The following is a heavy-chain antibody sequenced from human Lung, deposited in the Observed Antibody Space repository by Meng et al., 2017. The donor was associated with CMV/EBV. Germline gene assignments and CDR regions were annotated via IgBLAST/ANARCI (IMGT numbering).Heavy chain of an antibody. V-gene: IGHV4-4*02. Sequence: QLQLRESGPALVTPSDTLSFTCAVSGDSITNHNWWAWVRQPPGKGLEWIGEIPHRGSSAYNPSLKSRVSMSIDKSKNQFSLKLTSVTAADTAVYHCLRRSGGSVWGQGTLVTVSS. CDR1: GDSITNHNW. J-gene: IGHJ1*01. D-gene: IGHD3-10*01. CDR2: IPHRGSS. CDR3: LRRSGGSV.